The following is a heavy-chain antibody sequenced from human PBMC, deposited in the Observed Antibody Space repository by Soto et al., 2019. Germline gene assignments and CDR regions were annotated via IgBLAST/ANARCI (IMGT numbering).Heavy chain of an antibody. V-gene: IGHV3-21*01. CDR2: ISSSSTYI. Sequence: EVQLVESGGGLVKPGGSLRLSCAASGFTFSSYSMNWVRQAPGKGLEWVSSISSSSTYIYYADSVKGRFTISRDNAKNSLYLQMNSLRAEDTALYYCARDSGYYDSSGYFDYFDYWGQGTLVTVSS. J-gene: IGHJ4*02. CDR3: ARDSGYYDSSGYFDYFDY. D-gene: IGHD3-22*01. CDR1: GFTFSSYS.